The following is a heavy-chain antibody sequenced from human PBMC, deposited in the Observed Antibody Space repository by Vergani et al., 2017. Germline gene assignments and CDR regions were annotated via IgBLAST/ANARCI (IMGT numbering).Heavy chain of an antibody. J-gene: IGHJ4*02. V-gene: IGHV3-48*02. D-gene: IGHD3-10*01. CDR1: GFTFSSYS. CDR2: ISSSSSTI. CDR3: ARDPYYGSGTYDY. Sequence: EVQLVESGGGLVQPGGSLRLSCAASGFTFSSYSMNWVRQAPGKGLEWVSNISSSSSTIYYADSVKGRFTISRENAKNSLYLQMNSLIDEDTAVYYFARDPYYGSGTYDYWGQGTLVTGSS.